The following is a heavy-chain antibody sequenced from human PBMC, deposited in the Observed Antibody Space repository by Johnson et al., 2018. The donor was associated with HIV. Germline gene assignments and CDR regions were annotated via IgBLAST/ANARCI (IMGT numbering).Heavy chain of an antibody. Sequence: VQLVESGGGVVQPGRSLRLSCAASGFTFSDYGIHWVRQATGKGLEWVSAIGTAGDTYYPGSVKGRFTISRENAKNSLYLQMNSLRAGDTAVYYCARGSGYSGYGADAFDIWGQGTMVTVSS. J-gene: IGHJ3*02. D-gene: IGHD5-12*01. CDR1: GFTFSDYG. CDR2: IGTAGDT. CDR3: ARGSGYSGYGADAFDI. V-gene: IGHV3-13*01.